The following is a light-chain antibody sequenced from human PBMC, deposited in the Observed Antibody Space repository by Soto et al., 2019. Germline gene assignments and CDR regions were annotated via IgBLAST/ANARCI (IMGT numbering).Light chain of an antibody. V-gene: IGKV2-28*01. CDR2: CGS. J-gene: IGKJ5*01. Sequence: EIVMTQSPLTLPVSTGDPASISCRSGQGLLYNNTYNYLDWYVQKPGQSPKLLIYCGSNRAPGVHDRFSGSGSGTDFTLKINRVEAEDVGTYYCMQALQSLTXGQGTRLEIK. CDR3: MQALQSLT. CDR1: QGLLYNNTYNY.